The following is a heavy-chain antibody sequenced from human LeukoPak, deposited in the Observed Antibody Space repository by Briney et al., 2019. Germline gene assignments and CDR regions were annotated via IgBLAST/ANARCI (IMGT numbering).Heavy chain of an antibody. CDR3: AREGSSWDGDY. V-gene: IGHV3-33*01. CDR2: IWYDGSNK. CDR1: GFTFSSYG. J-gene: IGHJ4*02. Sequence: GGSLRLSCAASGFTFSSYGMHWVRQAPGKGLEWVAVIWYDGSNKYYADSVKGRFTISRDNSENTLYLQMNSLRAEDTAVYYCAREGSSWDGDYWGQGTLVTVSS. D-gene: IGHD6-13*01.